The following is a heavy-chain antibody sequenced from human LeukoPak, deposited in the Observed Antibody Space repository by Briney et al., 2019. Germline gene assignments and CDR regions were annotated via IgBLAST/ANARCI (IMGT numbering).Heavy chain of an antibody. CDR3: AREGDVATIHYGMDV. CDR1: GFTFSSYA. D-gene: IGHD5-12*01. Sequence: PGGSLRLSCAASGFTFSSYAMSWVRQAPGKGLEWVSAISGSGGSTYYADSVKGRFTISRDNAKNSLYLQMNSLRAEDTAVYYCAREGDVATIHYGMDVWGQGTTVTVSS. J-gene: IGHJ6*02. V-gene: IGHV3-23*01. CDR2: ISGSGGST.